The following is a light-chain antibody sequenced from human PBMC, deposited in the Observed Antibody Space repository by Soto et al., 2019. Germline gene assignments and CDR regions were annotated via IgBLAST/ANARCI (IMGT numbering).Light chain of an antibody. V-gene: IGLV4-69*01. CDR3: QTWGTGITV. CDR1: SGHSDYA. CDR2: LNSDGSH. J-gene: IGLJ3*02. Sequence: QPVLTQSPSASASLGASVKLTCTLNSGHSDYAIAWHQQPPEKSPRYLMILNSDGSHTKGDGIPDRFSGSRSGAERYLTISSLQSEDEADYYCQTWGTGITVFGGGTKLTVL.